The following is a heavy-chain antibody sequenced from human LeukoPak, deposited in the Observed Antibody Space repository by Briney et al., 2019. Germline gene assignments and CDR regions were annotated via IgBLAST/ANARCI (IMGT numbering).Heavy chain of an antibody. J-gene: IGHJ6*04. V-gene: IGHV1-69*06. CDR3: AIAQNNHGYVYFGMDV. D-gene: IGHD5-12*01. CDR1: GDTFDSHA. Sequence: SVKVSCKASGDTFDSHALSWVRQAPGQGLEWMGAIIPMYGTSNYAQKFQGRVAIIADKSTSTAYMELNSLTSEDTAVYYCAIAQNNHGYVYFGMDVSGKGTTVTVSS. CDR2: IIPMYGTS.